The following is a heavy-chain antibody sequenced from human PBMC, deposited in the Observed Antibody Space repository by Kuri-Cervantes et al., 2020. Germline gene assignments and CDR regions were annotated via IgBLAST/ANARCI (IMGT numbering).Heavy chain of an antibody. Sequence: ETLSLTCAVSGYSISSGFYWGWIRQPPGKGLEWIGSIYHSGSTSYNTSLKSRVTISVDTSKNQFSLKLSSVTAADTAVYYCARGGVRITAAGNFDYWGQGTLVTVSS. J-gene: IGHJ4*02. CDR1: GYSISSGFY. CDR2: IYHSGST. V-gene: IGHV4-38-2*01. D-gene: IGHD6-13*01. CDR3: ARGGVRITAAGNFDY.